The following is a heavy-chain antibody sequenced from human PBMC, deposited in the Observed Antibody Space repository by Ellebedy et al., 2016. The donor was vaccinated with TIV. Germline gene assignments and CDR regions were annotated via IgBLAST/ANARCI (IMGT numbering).Heavy chain of an antibody. CDR1: GGSITRSNW. CDR2: IHHSGST. Sequence: MPGGSLRLSCAVSGGSITRSNWWSWVRQSPGKGLEWIADIHHSGSTFYNPSLKSRVTISVDTSKNQFSLKLSSVTAADTAVYYCASFLIMVVTATTFDYWGQGTLVTVSS. D-gene: IGHD2-21*02. V-gene: IGHV4-4*02. CDR3: ASFLIMVVTATTFDY. J-gene: IGHJ4*02.